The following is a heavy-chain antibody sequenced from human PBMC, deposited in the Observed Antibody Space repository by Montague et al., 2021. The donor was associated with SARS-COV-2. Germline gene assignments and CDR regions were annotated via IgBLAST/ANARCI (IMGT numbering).Heavy chain of an antibody. CDR2: TYYRSKWYN. Sequence: CAISGDSVSSNSAAWNWIRQSPSRGLEWLGRTYYRSKWYNDYAVSVKSRKTINPDTSKNQFSLQLNSVTPEDTAVYYCARDTRIQQLFDRDYYYGMDVWGKGTTVTVSS. D-gene: IGHD5-18*01. V-gene: IGHV6-1*01. CDR1: GDSVSSNSAA. CDR3: ARDTRIQQLFDRDYYYGMDV. J-gene: IGHJ6*04.